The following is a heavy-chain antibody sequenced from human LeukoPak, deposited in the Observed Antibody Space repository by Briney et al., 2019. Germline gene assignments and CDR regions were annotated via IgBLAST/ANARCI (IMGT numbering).Heavy chain of an antibody. V-gene: IGHV1-18*01. Sequence: ASVKVSCKASGYTFTTYGITWVRQAPGQGLEWLGWISTYNGNTNNAQKFQGRVTLTTDTSASIAYLELRSLRSDDTALYYCARDHLDIVPTIYSYWGQGTLVTVSS. CDR2: ISTYNGNT. CDR3: ARDHLDIVPTIYSY. CDR1: GYTFTTYG. D-gene: IGHD5-12*01. J-gene: IGHJ4*02.